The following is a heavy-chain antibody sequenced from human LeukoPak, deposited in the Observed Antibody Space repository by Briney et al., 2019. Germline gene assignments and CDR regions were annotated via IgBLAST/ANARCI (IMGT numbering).Heavy chain of an antibody. CDR1: GFTFSSYA. D-gene: IGHD4-17*01. J-gene: IGHJ4*02. CDR3: AKGFGDYYPGLCSR. Sequence: GGSLRLSCAASGFTFSSYAMHWVRQAPGKGLEWVSVISFDGTNEYYADSVKGRFFISRDNSKDTLYLQMTSLRPEDTAVYSCAKGFGDYYPGLCSRWGQGTLVTVSS. V-gene: IGHV3-30*18. CDR2: ISFDGTNE.